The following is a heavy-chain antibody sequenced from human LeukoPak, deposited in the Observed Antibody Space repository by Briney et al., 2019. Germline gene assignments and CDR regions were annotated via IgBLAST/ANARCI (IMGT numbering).Heavy chain of an antibody. V-gene: IGHV3-48*01. CDR1: GFTFSGYS. CDR2: ISSSSSTI. J-gene: IGHJ4*02. D-gene: IGHD3-10*01. Sequence: PGGSLRLSCAASGFTFSGYSMNWVRQAPGKGLEWVSYISSSSSTIYYADSVKGRITISRDNAKNSLYLQMNSLRAEDTAVYYCARDHYYGSGSPSFDYWGQGTLVTVSS. CDR3: ARDHYYGSGSPSFDY.